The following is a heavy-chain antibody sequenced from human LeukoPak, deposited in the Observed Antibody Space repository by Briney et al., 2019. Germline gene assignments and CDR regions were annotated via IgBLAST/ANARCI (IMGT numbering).Heavy chain of an antibody. V-gene: IGHV4-39*01. J-gene: IGHJ4*02. CDR3: ARHEMGSGWYGSVDY. CDR1: GDSITNSNYF. Sequence: SETLSLTCTVSGDSITNSNYFWGWIRQPPGQGLEWIGEVFYNGNTHYNPSLKSRVIISTDTSKNQFSLKLSSVTAADTAVYYCARHEMGSGWYGSVDYWGQGTLVTVSS. D-gene: IGHD6-19*01. CDR2: VFYNGNT.